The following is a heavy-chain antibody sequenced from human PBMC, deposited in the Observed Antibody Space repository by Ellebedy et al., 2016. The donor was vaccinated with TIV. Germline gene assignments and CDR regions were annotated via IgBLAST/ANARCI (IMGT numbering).Heavy chain of an antibody. J-gene: IGHJ2*01. D-gene: IGHD3-16*01. V-gene: IGHV1-69*06. Sequence: ASVKVSCKASGGTFSSYAISWVRQAPGQGLEWMGGIIPIFGTTNYAQKFQGRVTITADKSTSTAYMELSSLRSDDTAVYYCARGPSALGVWYFDLWGRGTLVTVSS. CDR3: ARGPSALGVWYFDL. CDR1: GGTFSSYA. CDR2: IIPIFGTT.